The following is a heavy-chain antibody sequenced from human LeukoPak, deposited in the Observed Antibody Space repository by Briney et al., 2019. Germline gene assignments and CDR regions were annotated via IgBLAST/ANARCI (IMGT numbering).Heavy chain of an antibody. V-gene: IGHV1-46*01. D-gene: IGHD6-19*01. CDR2: INPSGGST. Sequence: ASVTVSCKASGYTFTSYYMHWVRQAPGQGLEWMGIINPSGGSTSYAQKFQGRVTMTRDTSTSTVYMELSSLRSEDTAVYYCARDYSSGNYYYYGMDVWGQGTTVTVSS. CDR1: GYTFTSYY. CDR3: ARDYSSGNYYYYGMDV. J-gene: IGHJ6*02.